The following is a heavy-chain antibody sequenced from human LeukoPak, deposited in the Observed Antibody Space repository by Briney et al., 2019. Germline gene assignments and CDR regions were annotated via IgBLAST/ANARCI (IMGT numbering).Heavy chain of an antibody. CDR2: INHSGST. Sequence: PSETLSLTCAVYGGSFSGYYWSWIRQPPGKGLEWIGEINHSGSTNYNPSLKSRVTISVDTSKNQFSLKLTSVTAADTAVYYCARSSVRGYSYGYFYGMDVWGQGTTVTVSS. V-gene: IGHV4-34*01. CDR1: GGSFSGYY. J-gene: IGHJ6*02. CDR3: ARSSVRGYSYGYFYGMDV. D-gene: IGHD5-18*01.